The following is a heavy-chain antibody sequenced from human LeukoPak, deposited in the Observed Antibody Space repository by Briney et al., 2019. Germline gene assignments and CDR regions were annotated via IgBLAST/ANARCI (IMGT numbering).Heavy chain of an antibody. J-gene: IGHJ6*03. V-gene: IGHV3-23*01. CDR1: GFTFNNYA. CDR2: ISGSGGST. CDR3: AKGGHSGSYFYYYYMEV. D-gene: IGHD1-26*01. Sequence: PGGSLRLSCAASGFTFNNYAMSWVRQAPGKGLEWVSSISGSGGSTYYADSEKGRFTISRDNSKNTLYLQMNSLRAGDTAVYYCAKGGHSGSYFYYYYMEVWGKGTSVTVSS.